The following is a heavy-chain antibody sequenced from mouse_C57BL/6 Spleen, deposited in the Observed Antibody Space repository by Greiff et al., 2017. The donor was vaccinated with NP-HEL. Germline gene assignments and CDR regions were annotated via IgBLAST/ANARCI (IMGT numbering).Heavy chain of an antibody. J-gene: IGHJ3*01. Sequence: QVQLQQSGAELVMPGASVKLSCKASGYTFTSYWMHWVKQRPGQGLEWIGEIDPSDSYTNYNPKFKGKSTLTADKSSSTAYMQLSSLTSEDSAVYYCARGETQALFDYWGQGTLVTVSA. D-gene: IGHD3-2*02. CDR2: IDPSDSYT. CDR1: GYTFTSYW. V-gene: IGHV1-69*01. CDR3: ARGETQALFDY.